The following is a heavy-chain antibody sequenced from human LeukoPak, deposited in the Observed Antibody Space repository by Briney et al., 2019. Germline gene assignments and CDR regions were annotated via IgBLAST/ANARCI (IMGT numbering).Heavy chain of an antibody. V-gene: IGHV4-39*07. CDR1: GASISSGSYY. J-gene: IGHJ3*02. Sequence: PSETLSLTCTVSGASISSGSYYWGWIRQPPGKGLEWFGSIYYSGSTHYNPSLKSRFTISVDTTKNQFSLKLSSVTAADAAVYYCARRPYYDSSGYRVRDDAFDIWGQGTMVTVSS. CDR3: ARRPYYDSSGYRVRDDAFDI. CDR2: IYYSGST. D-gene: IGHD3-22*01.